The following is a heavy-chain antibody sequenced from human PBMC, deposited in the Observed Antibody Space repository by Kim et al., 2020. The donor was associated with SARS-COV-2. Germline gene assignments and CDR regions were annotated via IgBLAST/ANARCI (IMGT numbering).Heavy chain of an antibody. D-gene: IGHD6-13*01. CDR2: ISSSSSYI. V-gene: IGHV3-21*01. Sequence: GGSLRLSCAASGFTFSSYSMNWVRQAPGKGLEWVSSISSSSSYIYYADSVKGRFTISRDNAKNSLYLQMNSLRAEDTAVYYCARGIHPDRWYPYYYYGMDVWGQGTTVTVSS. J-gene: IGHJ6*02. CDR3: ARGIHPDRWYPYYYYGMDV. CDR1: GFTFSSYS.